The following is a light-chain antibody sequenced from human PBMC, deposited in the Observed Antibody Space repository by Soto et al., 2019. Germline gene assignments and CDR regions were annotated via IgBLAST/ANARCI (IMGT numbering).Light chain of an antibody. CDR3: SSYTSSRTGV. Sequence: QSALTQPASVSGSPGQSITISCTGTSSDVGGYNYVSWYQQYPGKAPKLMIYEVSNRPSGVSNRFSGSKSGNTASLTISGLQAEDEADYYCSSYTSSRTGVFGTGTKLTVL. V-gene: IGLV2-14*01. CDR2: EVS. J-gene: IGLJ1*01. CDR1: SSDVGGYNY.